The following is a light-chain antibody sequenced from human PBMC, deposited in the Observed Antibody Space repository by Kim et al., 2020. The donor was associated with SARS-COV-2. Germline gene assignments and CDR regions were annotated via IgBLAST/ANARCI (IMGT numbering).Light chain of an antibody. CDR3: CSYAGSSTFHVV. Sequence: ITISCTGTSSDVGSYNLVSWYQQHPGKAPKLMIYEVSKRPSGVSNRFSGSKSGNTASLTISGLQAEDEADYYCCSYAGSSTFHVVFGGGTQLTVL. V-gene: IGLV2-23*02. CDR1: SSDVGSYNL. J-gene: IGLJ2*01. CDR2: EVS.